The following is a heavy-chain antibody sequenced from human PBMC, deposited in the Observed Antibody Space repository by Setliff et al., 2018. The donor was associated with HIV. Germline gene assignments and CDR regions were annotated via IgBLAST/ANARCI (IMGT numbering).Heavy chain of an antibody. CDR1: GYTFTSYD. J-gene: IGHJ3*02. D-gene: IGHD2-8*02. CDR3: ARRITGLDAFDI. V-gene: IGHV1-8*02. CDR2: MNPNSGNT. Sequence: SVKVSCKASGYTFTSYDINWVRQATGQGLEWMGWMNPNSGNTGYAQKFQGRVTMTRNTSISTAYMELGSLRSEDTAVYYRARRITGLDAFDIWGQGTMVTVSS.